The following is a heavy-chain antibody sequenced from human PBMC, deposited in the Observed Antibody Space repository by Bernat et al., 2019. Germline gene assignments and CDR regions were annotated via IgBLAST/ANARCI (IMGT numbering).Heavy chain of an antibody. CDR1: GFTFSSYG. CDR2: ISDDGSTK. J-gene: IGHJ4*02. CDR3: AKEKGGNYMALDY. Sequence: QVQLVESGGGVVQPGRSLRLSCAASGFTFSSYGMQWVRQAPGKGLEWVAVISDDGSTKHYADSVNGRFTVSRDNSKNTLYLQMNSLRAEDTAVYYCAKEKGGNYMALDYWGQGTLVTVSS. D-gene: IGHD1-26*01. V-gene: IGHV3-30*18.